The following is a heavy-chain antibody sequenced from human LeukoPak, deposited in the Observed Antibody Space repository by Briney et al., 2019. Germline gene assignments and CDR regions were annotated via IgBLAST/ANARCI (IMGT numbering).Heavy chain of an antibody. Sequence: GESLKISWKGSGYSFATYWIGWVRQMPGKGLEWMGINYPGDSDTTYSPSFQGQVTMSADKSISTAYLQWSSLKASDTAMYYCATRVSSSGFDAFDVWGQGTMVTVSS. CDR3: ATRVSSSGFDAFDV. J-gene: IGHJ3*01. CDR2: NYPGDSDT. V-gene: IGHV5-51*01. CDR1: GYSFATYW. D-gene: IGHD5-12*01.